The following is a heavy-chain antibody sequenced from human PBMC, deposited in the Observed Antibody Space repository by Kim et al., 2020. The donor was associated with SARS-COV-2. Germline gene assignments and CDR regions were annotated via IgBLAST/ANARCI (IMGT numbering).Heavy chain of an antibody. CDR3: ARDTATAMDV. CDR2: T. J-gene: IGHJ6*02. V-gene: IGHV3-72*01. D-gene: IGHD5-18*01. Sequence: TTYAPSVKGRFNVSRENSENSLYLQMNSLKIDDTAVYYCARDTATAMDVWGQGTAVTVSS.